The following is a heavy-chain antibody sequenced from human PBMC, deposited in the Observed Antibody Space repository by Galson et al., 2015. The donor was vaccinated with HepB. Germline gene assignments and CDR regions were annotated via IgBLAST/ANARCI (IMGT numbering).Heavy chain of an antibody. CDR2: LSNSGSAR. V-gene: IGHV3-11*01. Sequence: SLRLSCAASGFTFSDYYMGWIRQAPGKGLEWISYLSNSGSARYYADSVKGRFTISRDNAKNSLYLQMNSLRAEDTAVYYCAREIWGTWGTDYWGQGVLVTVSS. J-gene: IGHJ4*02. CDR3: AREIWGTWGTDY. D-gene: IGHD3-16*01. CDR1: GFTFSDYY.